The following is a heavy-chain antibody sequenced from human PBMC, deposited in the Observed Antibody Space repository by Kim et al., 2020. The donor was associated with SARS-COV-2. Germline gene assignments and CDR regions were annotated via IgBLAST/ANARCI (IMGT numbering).Heavy chain of an antibody. CDR2: INHSGST. CDR3: ARGGLDYGDFVPFDY. J-gene: IGHJ4*02. D-gene: IGHD4-17*01. CDR1: GGSFSDYH. Sequence: SETLSLTCAVFGGSFSDYHWTWIRQPPGKGLEWIGEINHSGSTSYNPSLKSRVTISADTSKNQFSLKLSSLTAADTAVYYCARGGLDYGDFVPFDYWGQGALVTVSS. V-gene: IGHV4-34*01.